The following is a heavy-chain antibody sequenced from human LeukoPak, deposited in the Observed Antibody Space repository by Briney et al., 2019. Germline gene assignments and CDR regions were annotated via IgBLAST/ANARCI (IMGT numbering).Heavy chain of an antibody. CDR2: ISYDGSNK. CDR3: AKDPRYSYGYVAY. CDR1: GFTFSSYG. J-gene: IGHJ4*02. Sequence: GGSLRLSCAASGFTFSSYGMHWVRQAPGKGLEWVAVISYDGSNKYYADSVKGRFTISRDNSKNTLYLQMNSLRAEDTAVYCCAKDPRYSYGYVAYWGQGTLVTVSS. V-gene: IGHV3-30*18. D-gene: IGHD5-18*01.